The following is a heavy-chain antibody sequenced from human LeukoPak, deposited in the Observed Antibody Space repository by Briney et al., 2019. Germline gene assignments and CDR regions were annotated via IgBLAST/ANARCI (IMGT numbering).Heavy chain of an antibody. Sequence: GGSLRLSCASSGFTFSSYEMNWVRQAPGKGLEWVSYTSSSGRTIYYAGSVRGRFTISRDNAKNSVYLQMNRLRAEDTAVYYCARATRGVASNFDYWGQGTLVTVSS. D-gene: IGHD2-15*01. J-gene: IGHJ4*02. CDR3: ARATRGVASNFDY. V-gene: IGHV3-48*03. CDR1: GFTFSSYE. CDR2: TSSSGRTI.